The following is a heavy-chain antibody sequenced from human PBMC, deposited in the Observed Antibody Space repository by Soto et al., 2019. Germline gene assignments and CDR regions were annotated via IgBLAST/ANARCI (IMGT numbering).Heavy chain of an antibody. CDR1: GFTFSSYS. J-gene: IGHJ4*02. CDR3: ARVRSGWYGDY. Sequence: ESGGGLVKPGGSLRLSCAASGFTFSSYSMNWVRQAPGKGLEWVSSITTTNYMYYADSVKGRFTISRDNAKNSLFLQMNSLRAEDTAVYYCARVRSGWYGDYWGQGALVTVSS. CDR2: ITTTNYM. V-gene: IGHV3-21*01. D-gene: IGHD6-19*01.